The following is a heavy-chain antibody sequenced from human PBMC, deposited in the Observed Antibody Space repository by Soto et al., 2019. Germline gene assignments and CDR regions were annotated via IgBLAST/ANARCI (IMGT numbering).Heavy chain of an antibody. V-gene: IGHV3-21*01. J-gene: IGHJ6*03. CDR3: ARVYRYCSGGSCSGGYYYYYMDV. CDR1: GFTFSSYS. CDR2: ISSSSSYI. D-gene: IGHD2-15*01. Sequence: GGSLRLSCAASGFTFSSYSMNWVRQAPWKGLEWVSSISSSSSYIYYADSVKGRFTISRDNAKNSLYLQMNSLRAEDTAVYYCARVYRYCSGGSCSGGYYYYYMDVWGKGTTVTVSS.